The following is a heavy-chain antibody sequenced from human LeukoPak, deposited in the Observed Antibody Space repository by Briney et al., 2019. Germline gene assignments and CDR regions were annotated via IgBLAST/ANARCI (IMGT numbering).Heavy chain of an antibody. CDR3: ARDTYYYDSSGYYYSPYYFDY. CDR2: IIPIFGTA. D-gene: IGHD3-22*01. J-gene: IGHJ4*02. V-gene: IGHV1-69*05. CDR1: GGTFSSYA. Sequence: GASVKVSCKASGGTFSSYAISWVRQAPGQGLEWMGGIIPIFGTANYAQKFQGRVTITTDESTSTAYMELSSLRSEDTAVYYCARDTYYYDSSGYYYSPYYFDYWGQGTLVTVSS.